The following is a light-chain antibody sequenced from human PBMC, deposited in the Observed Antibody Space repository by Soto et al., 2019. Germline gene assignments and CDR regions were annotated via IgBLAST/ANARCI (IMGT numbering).Light chain of an antibody. J-gene: IGKJ2*01. CDR2: DIS. CDR3: QQRSAWPRNS. CDR1: ETINRH. V-gene: IGKV3-11*01. Sequence: EIVLTQSPATVSLSPGETATLSCSASETINRHLAWYQQKPGQAPRLLIYDISNRDTGIPARFSGSGSGTDFTLIISSLEPEDSAVYYCQQRSAWPRNSFGQGTKLEI.